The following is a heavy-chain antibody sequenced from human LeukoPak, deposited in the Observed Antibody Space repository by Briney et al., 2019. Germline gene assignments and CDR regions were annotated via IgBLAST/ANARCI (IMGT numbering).Heavy chain of an antibody. CDR2: INPSGGGT. J-gene: IGHJ4*02. Sequence: ASVKVSCKASGYTFTSYYMHWVRQAPGQGLEWMGIINPSGGGTSNVQKFQGRVTVTRDTSTNTVYMELSSLRSEDTAVYYCARAYTSTRITTFYFDYWGQGTLATVSS. CDR3: ARAYTSTRITTFYFDY. D-gene: IGHD3-3*01. V-gene: IGHV1-46*01. CDR1: GYTFTSYY.